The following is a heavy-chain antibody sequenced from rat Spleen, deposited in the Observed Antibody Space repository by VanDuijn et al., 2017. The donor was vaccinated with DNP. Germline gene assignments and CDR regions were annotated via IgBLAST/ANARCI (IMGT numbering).Heavy chain of an antibody. CDR2: VSHSDGIT. CDR3: ATSPGPNWFAY. J-gene: IGHJ3*01. V-gene: IGHV5-25*01. D-gene: IGHD1-4*01. Sequence: VQVWESGPGLVQPGRSLKLSCTASGFSFRNYYMAWVRQAPKKGLEWVAIVSHSDGITYYPDSVKGRFTISRDNSKSSLYLQMNSLRSEDTATYYCATSPGPNWFAYWGQGTLVTVSS. CDR1: GFSFRNYY.